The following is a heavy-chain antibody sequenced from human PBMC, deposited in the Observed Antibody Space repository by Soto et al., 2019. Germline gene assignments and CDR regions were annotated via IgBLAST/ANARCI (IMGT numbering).Heavy chain of an antibody. CDR1: GGSFSGYY. Sequence: SETLSLTCAVYGGSFSGYYWSWIHQPPGKGLEWIGEINHSGSTNYNPSLKSRVTISVDTSKNQFSLKLSSVTAADTAVYYCARYSSSWYVQDYWGQGTLVTVSS. J-gene: IGHJ4*02. V-gene: IGHV4-34*01. D-gene: IGHD6-13*01. CDR3: ARYSSSWYVQDY. CDR2: INHSGST.